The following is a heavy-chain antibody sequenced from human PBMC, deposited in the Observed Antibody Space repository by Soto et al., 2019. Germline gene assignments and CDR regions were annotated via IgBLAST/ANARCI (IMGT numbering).Heavy chain of an antibody. V-gene: IGHV3-21*01. CDR1: VFTCSPYT. CDR2: ISASSSYI. Sequence: WWSLRLSCSASVFTCSPYTMNWFRQAPGKGLEWVSSISASSSYIYYAVSVKGRFTISRDNAKNLLIMRMNSMRVEDTAMYYCAIEDRSEFLGCLSNWRDPWGQGTLFTVSS. D-gene: IGHD3-3*01. J-gene: IGHJ5*02. CDR3: AIEDRSEFLGCLSNWRDP.